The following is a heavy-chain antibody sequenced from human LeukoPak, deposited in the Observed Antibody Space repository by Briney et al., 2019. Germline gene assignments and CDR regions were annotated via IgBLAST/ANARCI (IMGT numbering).Heavy chain of an antibody. J-gene: IGHJ3*02. D-gene: IGHD1-1*01. V-gene: IGHV1-46*01. CDR3: ARQILGVPGIVGPDAFDI. CDR1: GYTFTSYD. Sequence: ASVKLSCKASGYTFTSYDVHWVRQAPGQGLEWMGLINPRGGTTSYAQKVQGRVTMTRDTSTRTVYMDMSSLRSEDTAVYYCARQILGVPGIVGPDAFDIWGQGTMVTVSS. CDR2: INPRGGTT.